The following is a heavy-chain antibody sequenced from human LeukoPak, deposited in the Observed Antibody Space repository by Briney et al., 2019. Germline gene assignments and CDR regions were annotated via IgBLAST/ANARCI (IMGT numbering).Heavy chain of an antibody. Sequence: GGSLRLSCAVSGFNFSTYNMNWVRQAPGKGVEWVSYISTSSRTIYYADSVKGRFTISRDNAKNSMYLKMNSLRAEDTALYYCSRDSYDFWSGYPTTLDYWGQGTLVTVSS. CDR2: ISTSSRTI. D-gene: IGHD3-3*01. CDR3: SRDSYDFWSGYPTTLDY. J-gene: IGHJ4*02. CDR1: GFNFSTYN. V-gene: IGHV3-48*01.